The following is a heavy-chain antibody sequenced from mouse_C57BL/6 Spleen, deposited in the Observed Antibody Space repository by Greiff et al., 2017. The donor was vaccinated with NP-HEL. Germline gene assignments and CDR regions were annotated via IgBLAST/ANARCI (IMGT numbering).Heavy chain of an antibody. CDR1: GFTFSDYG. CDR3: ASGLPLDY. V-gene: IGHV5-17*01. CDR2: ISSGSSTI. Sequence: EVKLMESGGGLVKPGGSLKLSCAASGFTFSDYGMHWVRQAPEKGLEWVAYISSGSSTIYYVDTVKGRFTISRDNAKNTLFLQMTSLRSEDTAMYYCASGLPLDYWGQGTTLTVSS. J-gene: IGHJ2*01. D-gene: IGHD2-2*01.